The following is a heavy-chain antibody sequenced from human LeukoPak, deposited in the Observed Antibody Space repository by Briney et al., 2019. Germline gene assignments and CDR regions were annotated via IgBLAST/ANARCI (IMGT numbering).Heavy chain of an antibody. V-gene: IGHV1-8*01. J-gene: IGHJ3*02. D-gene: IGHD2-15*01. CDR1: GYTFTSYD. CDR2: MNTNSGNT. CDR3: ARVRYCSGGSCYAFVAFDI. Sequence: ASVKVSCKASGYTFTSYDINWVRQATGQGLEWMGWMNTNSGNTGYAQKFQGRVTMTRNTSISTAYMELSSLRSEDTAVYYCARVRYCSGGSCYAFVAFDIWGQGTMVTVSS.